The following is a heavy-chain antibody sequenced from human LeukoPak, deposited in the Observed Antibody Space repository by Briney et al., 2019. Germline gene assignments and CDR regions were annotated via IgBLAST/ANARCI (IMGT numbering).Heavy chain of an antibody. D-gene: IGHD3-22*01. CDR1: GYTFAGYY. J-gene: IGHJ3*02. CDR3: ARVFRLLFYDSSGYFAFDI. V-gene: IGHV1-2*02. Sequence: ASVKVSCKASGYTFAGYYMHWVRQAPGQGLEWMGWINPNSGGTNYAQKFQGRVTMTRDTSISTAYMELSRLRSDDTAVYYCARVFRLLFYDSSGYFAFDIWGQGTMVTVSS. CDR2: INPNSGGT.